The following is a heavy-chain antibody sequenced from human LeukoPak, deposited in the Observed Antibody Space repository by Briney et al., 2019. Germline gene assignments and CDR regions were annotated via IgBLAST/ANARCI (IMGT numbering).Heavy chain of an antibody. CDR3: ARQRGYRMTKDGFDV. V-gene: IGHV5-51*01. CDR1: GYTFADSR. J-gene: IGHJ3*01. Sequence: GESLKISSKASGYTFADSRIGWVRHMPGKGLGWMTIIYPVDAETRYTPSLQGPVTISADKTTNTAYLQWSSLKASDSGMYYCARQRGYRMTKDGFDVWGQGTLVTVSS. D-gene: IGHD2-2*03. CDR2: IYPVDAET.